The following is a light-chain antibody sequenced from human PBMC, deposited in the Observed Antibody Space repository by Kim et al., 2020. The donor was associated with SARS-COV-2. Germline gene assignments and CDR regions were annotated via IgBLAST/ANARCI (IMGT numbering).Light chain of an antibody. CDR3: QTWGTGIPV. CDR1: SGHSSYA. CDR2: LNSDGSH. J-gene: IGLJ2*01. V-gene: IGLV4-69*01. Sequence: ASVKRTCTLSSGHSSYAIAWHQQQPEKGPRYLMKLNSDGSHSKGDGIPDRFSGSSSGAERYLTISSLQSEDEADYYCQTWGTGIPVFGGGTQLTAL.